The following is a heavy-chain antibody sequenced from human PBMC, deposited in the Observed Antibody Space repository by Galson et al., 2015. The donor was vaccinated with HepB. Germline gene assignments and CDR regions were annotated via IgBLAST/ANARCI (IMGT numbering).Heavy chain of an antibody. CDR3: ARGQPEALASFDY. CDR1: GFTFSSYW. D-gene: IGHD2-2*01. J-gene: IGHJ4*02. Sequence: SLRLSCAASGFTFSSYWMSWVRQAPGKGLEWVANIKQDGSEKYYVESVKGRFTISRDNAKNSLYLQMNSLRAEDTAVYYCARGQPEALASFDYWGQGTLVTVSS. CDR2: IKQDGSEK. V-gene: IGHV3-7*03.